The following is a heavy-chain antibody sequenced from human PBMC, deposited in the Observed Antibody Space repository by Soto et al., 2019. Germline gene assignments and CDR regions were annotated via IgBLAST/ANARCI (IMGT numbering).Heavy chain of an antibody. J-gene: IGHJ6*02. CDR3: ARDGYCSGGSCPPYYGMDV. V-gene: IGHV1-69*06. CDR1: GGTFSSYA. Sequence: QVQLVQSGAEVKKPGSSVKVSCKASGGTFSSYAISWVRQAPGQGLEWMGGIIPIFGTANYAQKFQGRVTITADKSTSKAYMELSSLRSEDTAVYYCARDGYCSGGSCPPYYGMDVWGQGTTVTVSS. D-gene: IGHD2-15*01. CDR2: IIPIFGTA.